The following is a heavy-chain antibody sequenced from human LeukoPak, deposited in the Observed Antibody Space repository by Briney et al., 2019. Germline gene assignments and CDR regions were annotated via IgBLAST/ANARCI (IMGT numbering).Heavy chain of an antibody. D-gene: IGHD2-2*01. CDR1: GFTFSSYA. Sequence: PGGSLRLSCAASGFTFSSYAMGWVRQAPGKGLEWVSTISGSGGTTYYADSVKGRFTISRDNSKNTLYLQMNSLRAEDTAVYYCATTILTSSLDYWGQGTLVTVSS. CDR3: ATTILTSSLDY. CDR2: ISGSGGTT. J-gene: IGHJ4*02. V-gene: IGHV3-23*01.